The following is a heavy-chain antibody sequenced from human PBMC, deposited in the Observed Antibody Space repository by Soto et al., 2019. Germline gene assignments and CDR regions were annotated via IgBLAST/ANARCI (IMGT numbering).Heavy chain of an antibody. D-gene: IGHD4-17*01. V-gene: IGHV3-15*07. CDR1: GFTFSNAW. Sequence: EVQLVESGGGLVKPGGSLRLSCAASGFTFSNAWMNWVRQAPGKGLEWVGCIKSKTDGGTTDYAAPVKGRFTISRDDSKNTLYLQMNSLKTEDTAVYYCTTRTVDFDYWGQGTLVTVSS. CDR2: IKSKTDGGTT. CDR3: TTRTVDFDY. J-gene: IGHJ4*02.